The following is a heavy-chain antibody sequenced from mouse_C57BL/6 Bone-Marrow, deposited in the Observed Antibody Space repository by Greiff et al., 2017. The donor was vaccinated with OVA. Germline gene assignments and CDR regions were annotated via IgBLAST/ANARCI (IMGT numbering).Heavy chain of an antibody. J-gene: IGHJ2*01. Sequence: EVQLQQSGPGLVKPSQSLSLTCSVTGYSITSGYYWNWIRQFPGNKLEWMGYISYDGSNNYNPSLKNRISITRDTSKNQFFLKLNSVTTEDTATYYCASYHYWGQGTTLTVSS. CDR3: ASYHY. CDR2: ISYDGSN. CDR1: GYSITSGYY. V-gene: IGHV3-6*01.